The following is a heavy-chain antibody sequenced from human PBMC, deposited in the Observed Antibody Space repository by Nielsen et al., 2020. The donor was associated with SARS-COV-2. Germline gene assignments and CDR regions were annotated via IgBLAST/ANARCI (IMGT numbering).Heavy chain of an antibody. D-gene: IGHD6-19*01. V-gene: IGHV3-11*04. CDR1: GFTFSDYY. J-gene: IGHJ6*02. Sequence: GESLKISCAASGFTFSDYYMSWIRQAPGKGLEWVSYISSSGSTIYYADSVKGRFTISRDNAKNSLYLQMNSLRAEDTAVYYCARGEFYSSGWYGTSYYYYGTDVWGQGTTVTVSS. CDR2: ISSSGSTI. CDR3: ARGEFYSSGWYGTSYYYYGTDV.